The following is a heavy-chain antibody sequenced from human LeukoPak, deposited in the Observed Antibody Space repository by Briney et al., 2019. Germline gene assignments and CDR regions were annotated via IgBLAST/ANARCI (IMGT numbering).Heavy chain of an antibody. V-gene: IGHV3-23*01. J-gene: IGHJ5*02. CDR1: GFTFSSYA. CDR3: ARRGKFDWLSRGFHRWFDP. D-gene: IGHD3-9*01. Sequence: GGSLRLSCAASGFTFSSYAMSWVRQAPGKGLEWVSAISGSGGSTYYADSVKGRFTISRDNSKNTLYLQMNSLRAEDTAVYYCARRGKFDWLSRGFHRWFDPWGQGTLVTVSS. CDR2: ISGSGGST.